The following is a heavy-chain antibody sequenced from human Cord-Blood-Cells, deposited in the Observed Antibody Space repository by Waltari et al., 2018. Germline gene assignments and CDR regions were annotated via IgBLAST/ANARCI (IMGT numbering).Heavy chain of an antibody. CDR2: IYYSGST. V-gene: IGHV4-39*01. CDR3: ARHRGDGTTPYWYFDL. D-gene: IGHD1-7*01. J-gene: IGHJ2*01. Sequence: QLQLQESGPGLVKPSETLSLTCTVSGGSISSSSYYWGWIRQPPGKGLEWIGRIYYSGSTYYNPSLKSRVTISVDTSKNQFSLKLSSVTAADTAVYYCARHRGDGTTPYWYFDLWGSGTLVTVSS. CDR1: GGSISSSSYY.